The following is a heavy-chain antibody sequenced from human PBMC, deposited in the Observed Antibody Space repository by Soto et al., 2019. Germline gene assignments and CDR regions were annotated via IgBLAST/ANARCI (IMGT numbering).Heavy chain of an antibody. CDR3: ARGVLA. J-gene: IGHJ5*02. CDR1: GGSVNSGGDS. D-gene: IGHD2-8*01. CDR2: ISPSGSP. V-gene: IGHV4-30-2*01. Sequence: QVQLQESGSRLVRPSQTLSLTCSVAGGSVNSGGDSWSWIRQPPGKGLEGIGFISPSGSPAYNPSLKSRVTISVDRSNNQISLELSSLTAADTAVYYCARGVLAWGPGTLVTVSS.